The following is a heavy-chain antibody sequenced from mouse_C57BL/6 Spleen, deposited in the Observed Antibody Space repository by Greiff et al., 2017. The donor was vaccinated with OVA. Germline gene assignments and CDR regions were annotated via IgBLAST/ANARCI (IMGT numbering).Heavy chain of an antibody. D-gene: IGHD4-1*01. Sequence: VQLQQPGAELVKPGASVKLSCKASGYTFTSYWMQWVKQRPGQGLEWIGEIDPSDSYTNYNQKFKGKATLTVDTSSSTSYMQLISLTSEASAVYYCARVGTAYFDYWGQGTTLTVSS. CDR3: ARVGTAYFDY. CDR2: IDPSDSYT. J-gene: IGHJ2*01. CDR1: GYTFTSYW. V-gene: IGHV1-50*01.